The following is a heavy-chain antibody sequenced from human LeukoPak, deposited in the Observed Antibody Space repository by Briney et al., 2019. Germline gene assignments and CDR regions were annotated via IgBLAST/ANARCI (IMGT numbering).Heavy chain of an antibody. CDR2: ISGSGGST. D-gene: IGHD2-2*01. CDR1: GFTFRSYA. Sequence: VRSLRLSSAASGFTFRSYAMSWVRQAPGQGLEWFSAISGSGGSTSYADSVKGRFTISRDNSKTTLNLQMNSLRAEDTAVYFCASMQRGYCNSTSSKRGCYFDYWGQGTLVTVSS. V-gene: IGHV3-23*01. CDR3: ASMQRGYCNSTSSKRGCYFDY. J-gene: IGHJ4*02.